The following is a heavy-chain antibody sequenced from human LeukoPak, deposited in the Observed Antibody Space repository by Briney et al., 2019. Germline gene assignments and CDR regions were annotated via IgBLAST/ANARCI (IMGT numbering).Heavy chain of an antibody. CDR1: GYTFTSNY. CDR2: IYPRDGST. V-gene: IGHV1-46*01. J-gene: IGHJ4*02. Sequence: ASVNVSCKASGYTFTSNYIHWVRQAPGQGLEWMGMIYPRDGSTSYAQKFQGRVTVTRDTSTSTVHMELSGLRSEDTAVYYCARGRQQWLVRALDYFDYWGQGTLVTVSS. D-gene: IGHD6-19*01. CDR3: ARGRQQWLVRALDYFDY.